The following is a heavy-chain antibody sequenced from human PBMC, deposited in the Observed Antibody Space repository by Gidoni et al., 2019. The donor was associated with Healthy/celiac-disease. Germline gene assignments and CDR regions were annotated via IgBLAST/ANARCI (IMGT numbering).Heavy chain of an antibody. Sequence: EVQLVESGGGLVQPGGSLRLSCAASGFTFSSYWMSWVRQAPGKGLEWVANIKQDGSEKYYVDSVKGRVTISRDNAKNSLDLQMNSLRAEDTAVYYCARDHIVVVVAATQGYDYWGQGTLVTVSS. CDR3: ARDHIVVVVAATQGYDY. CDR1: GFTFSSYW. J-gene: IGHJ4*02. D-gene: IGHD2-15*01. CDR2: IKQDGSEK. V-gene: IGHV3-7*01.